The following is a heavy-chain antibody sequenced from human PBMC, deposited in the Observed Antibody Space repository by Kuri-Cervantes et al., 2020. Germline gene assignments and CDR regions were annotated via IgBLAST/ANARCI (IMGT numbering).Heavy chain of an antibody. J-gene: IGHJ3*02. CDR2: ISWNSGSI. V-gene: IGHV3-9*01. CDR3: ARAWGDILTGYWGDAFDI. D-gene: IGHD3-9*01. CDR1: GFTFDDYA. Sequence: SLKISCAASGFTFDDYAMHWVRQAPGKGLEWVSGISWNSGSIGYAGSVKGRFTISRDNAKNSLYLQMNSLRAEDTAVYYCARAWGDILTGYWGDAFDIWGQGTMVTVSS.